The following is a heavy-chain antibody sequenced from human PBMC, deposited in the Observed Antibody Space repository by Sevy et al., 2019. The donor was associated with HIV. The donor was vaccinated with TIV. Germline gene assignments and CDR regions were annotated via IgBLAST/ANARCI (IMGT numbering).Heavy chain of an antibody. CDR2: IYDGGTT. Sequence: SETLSLTCAVSGAAVSGYFWSWVRQPPGKGLEWLGYIYDGGTTNYNPSLDSRLTISVDTSKNQFSLKLSSVTTADTAVYYCARGLQRWLGHFDYWGQGTLVTVSS. D-gene: IGHD5-18*01. J-gene: IGHJ4*02. V-gene: IGHV4-59*02. CDR3: ARGLQRWLGHFDY. CDR1: GAAVSGYF.